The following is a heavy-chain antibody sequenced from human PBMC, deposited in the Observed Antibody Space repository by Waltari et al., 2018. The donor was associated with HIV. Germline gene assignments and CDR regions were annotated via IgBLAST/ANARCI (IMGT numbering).Heavy chain of an antibody. Sequence: QVQLVESGGGVVPPGGSLRLSCAASGFTFSTCAMHWVSQAPGKGREWVADVSYDGSDKHYSDSVKGRFTISRDNSKNTVDLQLNSLRPEDTAAYYCAKDVRYWDGLFYVGHDGFDVWGQGTMVTVSS. CDR3: AKDVRYWDGLFYVGHDGFDV. D-gene: IGHD3-3*01. V-gene: IGHV3-30-3*02. CDR1: GFTFSTCA. CDR2: VSYDGSDK. J-gene: IGHJ3*01.